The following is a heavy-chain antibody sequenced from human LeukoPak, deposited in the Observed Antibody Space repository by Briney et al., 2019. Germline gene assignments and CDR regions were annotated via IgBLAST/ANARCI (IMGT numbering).Heavy chain of an antibody. D-gene: IGHD2-2*02. CDR2: ISSSSYI. J-gene: IGHJ3*02. CDR3: ARTYQLLYDDAFDI. V-gene: IGHV3-21*01. CDR1: GFTFSSYS. Sequence: GGSLRLSCAASGFTFSSYSMNWVRQAPGKGLEWVSSISSSSYIYYADSVEGRFTISRDNAKNSLYLQMNSLRAEDAAVYYCARTYQLLYDDAFDIWGQGTMVTVSS.